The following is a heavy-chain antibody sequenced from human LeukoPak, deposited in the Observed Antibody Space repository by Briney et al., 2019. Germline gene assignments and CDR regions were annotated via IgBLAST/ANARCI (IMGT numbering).Heavy chain of an antibody. CDR3: ASTPGGNSVNWFDP. D-gene: IGHD4-23*01. CDR2: IYHSGTT. CDR1: GGSISSTNR. Sequence: SETLSLTCAVSGGSISSTNRWSWVRQPPGKGLEWIGEIYHSGTTSYNPSLKSRVTISVDTSKNQFSLKLSSVTAADTAVYYCASTPGGNSVNWFDPWGQGTLVTVSS. V-gene: IGHV4-4*02. J-gene: IGHJ5*02.